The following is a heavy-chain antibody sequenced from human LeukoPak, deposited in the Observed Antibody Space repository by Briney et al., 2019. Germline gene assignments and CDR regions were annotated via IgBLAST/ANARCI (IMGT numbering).Heavy chain of an antibody. CDR1: GFTFSTYT. J-gene: IGHJ4*02. V-gene: IGHV3-23*01. CDR2: IGSSGGGI. CDR3: AKDPSSSWSLYYFDY. D-gene: IGHD6-13*01. Sequence: GGSLRLSCAASGFTFSTYTMYWVRHPPGKRLEWVSIIGSSGGGIHYADSVKGRFTISRDNSKNALYLQMNSLRVEDTAVYYCAKDPSSSWSLYYFDYWGQGTLVTVSS.